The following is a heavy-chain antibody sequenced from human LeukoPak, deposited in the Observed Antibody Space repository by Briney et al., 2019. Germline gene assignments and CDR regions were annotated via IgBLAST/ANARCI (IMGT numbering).Heavy chain of an antibody. Sequence: ASVKVSCKASAYTFTGCYIHWVRQAPGQGLEWMGWTNPNSGGTNYAQKFQGRVTMTRDTSISTAYMELTRLRSDDTAVYYCARDPPPGYSGYELDYWGQGTLVTVSS. CDR3: ARDPPPGYSGYELDY. D-gene: IGHD5-12*01. J-gene: IGHJ4*02. CDR1: AYTFTGCY. V-gene: IGHV1-2*02. CDR2: TNPNSGGT.